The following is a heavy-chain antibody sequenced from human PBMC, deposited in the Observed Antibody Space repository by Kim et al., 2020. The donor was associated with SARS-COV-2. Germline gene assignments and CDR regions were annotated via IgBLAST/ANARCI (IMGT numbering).Heavy chain of an antibody. D-gene: IGHD3-10*01. V-gene: IGHV3-48*02. CDR2: SSTI. Sequence: SSTIYYADSVKCRFTISRDNAKNSLYLQMNSLRDEDTAVYYCARDRPLGRWGQGTLVTVSS. CDR3: ARDRPLGR. J-gene: IGHJ4*02.